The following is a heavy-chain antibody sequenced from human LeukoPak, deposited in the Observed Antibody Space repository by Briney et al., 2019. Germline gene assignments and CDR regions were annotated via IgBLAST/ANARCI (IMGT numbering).Heavy chain of an antibody. CDR2: INNSGRT. CDR3: ASHPLNYRSGPYYYYYGMDV. J-gene: IGHJ6*02. V-gene: IGHV4-59*12. CDR1: GASISSYY. D-gene: IGHD5-24*01. Sequence: ASETLSLTCTISGASISSYYWSWIRQSPGKGLEWIAYINNSGRTNYNPSLKSRVTISVDTSKNQFSLKLSSVTAADTAVYYCASHPLNYRSGPYYYYYGMDVWGQGTTVTVSS.